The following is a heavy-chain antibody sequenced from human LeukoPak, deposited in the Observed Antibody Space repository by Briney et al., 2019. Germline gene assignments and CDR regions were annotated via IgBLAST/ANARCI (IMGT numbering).Heavy chain of an antibody. CDR3: ARGGVKQPYNWFDP. CDR2: IYHSGTT. Sequence: SETLSLTCTVSAYSIGSSGYYWGWIRQPPGKGLEWIGSIYHSGTTYYNPSLKSRVTISVDTSKNQFSLKLTSVTAADTAVYYCARGGVKQPYNWFDPWGQGTLVTVSS. J-gene: IGHJ5*02. CDR1: AYSIGSSGYY. D-gene: IGHD6-13*01. V-gene: IGHV4-39*07.